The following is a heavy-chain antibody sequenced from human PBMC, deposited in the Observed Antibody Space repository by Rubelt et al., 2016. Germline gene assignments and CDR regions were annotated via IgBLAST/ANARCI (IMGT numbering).Heavy chain of an antibody. J-gene: IGHJ4*02. CDR2: ISGSGSDT. Sequence: GLEWVSAISGSGSDTYYADSVKGRFTISRDNSKNTLYMQMNSLRAEETAVYYCAKGRRGYYDSSGYYYRRFDYWGQGTLVTVSS. D-gene: IGHD3-22*01. V-gene: IGHV3-23*01. CDR3: AKGRRGYYDSSGYYYRRFDY.